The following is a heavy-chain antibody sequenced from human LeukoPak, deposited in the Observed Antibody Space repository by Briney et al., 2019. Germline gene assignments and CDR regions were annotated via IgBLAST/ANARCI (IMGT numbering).Heavy chain of an antibody. D-gene: IGHD4-17*01. V-gene: IGHV1-2*02. CDR2: INPNSGGT. CDR1: GYTFTGYY. J-gene: IGHJ4*02. Sequence: GASVKVSCKASGYTFTGYYMHWVRQAPGQGLEWMGWINPNSGGTNYAQKFQGRVTMTRDTSISIAYMELSRLRSDDTAVYYCAREWYGDPHYWGQGTLVTVSS. CDR3: AREWYGDPHY.